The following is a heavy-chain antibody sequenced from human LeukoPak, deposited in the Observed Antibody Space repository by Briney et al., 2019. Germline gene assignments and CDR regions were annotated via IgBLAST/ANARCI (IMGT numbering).Heavy chain of an antibody. Sequence: GGSLRLSCAASGFTFSSYGMSWVRQAPGKGLEWVSAISGSGGSTYYADSVKGRFTISRDNSKNTLYLQMNSLRAEDTAVYYCAKPFSSGWFPLLDYWGQGTLVTVSS. V-gene: IGHV3-23*01. J-gene: IGHJ4*02. CDR3: AKPFSSGWFPLLDY. CDR2: ISGSGGST. CDR1: GFTFSSYG. D-gene: IGHD6-19*01.